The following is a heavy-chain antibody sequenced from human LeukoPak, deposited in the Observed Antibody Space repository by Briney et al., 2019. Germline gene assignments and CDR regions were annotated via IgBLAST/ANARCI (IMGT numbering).Heavy chain of an antibody. D-gene: IGHD1-26*01. CDR2: IYTSGST. CDR3: AREASEGAQINWFDP. CDR1: GGSISSSSYY. V-gene: IGHV4-39*07. Sequence: SETLSLTCTVSGGSISSSSYYWGWIRQPPGKGLEWIGRIYTSGSTNYNPSLKSRVTMSVDTSKNQFSLKLSSVTAADTAVYYCAREASEGAQINWFDPWGQGTLVTVSS. J-gene: IGHJ5*02.